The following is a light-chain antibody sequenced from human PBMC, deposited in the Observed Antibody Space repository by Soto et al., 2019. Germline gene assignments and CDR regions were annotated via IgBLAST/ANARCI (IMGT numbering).Light chain of an antibody. J-gene: IGLJ2*01. CDR1: DSNIGNHY. Sequence: QSVLTQPPSVSAAPGQTVSISCSGSDSNIGNHYVSWYQQFPGAAPKLLIYDDNKRPSGIPDRFSGSKSGTSATLAFTGLQTGDEADYYCGTWDSGLIAVVFGGGTKLTVL. V-gene: IGLV1-51*01. CDR2: DDN. CDR3: GTWDSGLIAVV.